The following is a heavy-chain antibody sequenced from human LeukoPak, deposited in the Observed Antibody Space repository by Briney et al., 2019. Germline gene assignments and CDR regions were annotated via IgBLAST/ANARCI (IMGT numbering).Heavy chain of an antibody. Sequence: GGSLRLSCAASGFPFSKYWMNWVRQAQGKALEWVAYIRKDGSERYYVDSVTALFPISPDNARTSLYLQMNSLRADDTAVYYCARHTSGQPFDYWGQGTLVTVSS. CDR3: ARHTSGQPFDY. CDR2: IRKDGSER. V-gene: IGHV3-7*05. CDR1: GFPFSKYW. J-gene: IGHJ4*02. D-gene: IGHD6-19*01.